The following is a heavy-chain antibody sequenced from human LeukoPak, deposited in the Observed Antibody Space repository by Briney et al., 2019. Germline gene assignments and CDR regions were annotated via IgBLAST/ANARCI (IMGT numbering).Heavy chain of an antibody. CDR1: GDSVSSNSVT. Sequence: SQTLSLTCAISGDSVSSNSVTWNWIRQSPSRGLEWLGRTYYRSTWYNDYAVSVRGRITVNPDTSKNQFSLHLNSVTPEDTAVYYCASADSSGHVGYWGQGTLVTVSS. CDR2: TYYRSTWYN. CDR3: ASADSSGHVGY. J-gene: IGHJ4*02. D-gene: IGHD3-22*01. V-gene: IGHV6-1*01.